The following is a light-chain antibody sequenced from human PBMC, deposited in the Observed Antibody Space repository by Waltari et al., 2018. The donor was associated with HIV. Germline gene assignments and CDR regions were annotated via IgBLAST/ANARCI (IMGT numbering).Light chain of an antibody. CDR1: QVISSY. CDR2: GAS. Sequence: DTQMHQSPSSLFASVGDRATISCRASQVISSYLAWFQQKPGQVPKLLIYGASTWQSGIPSGFRDSGSGTEFSLTISSLQPEEFAAYYCQNYYNAPLTFGGGTKVEIK. V-gene: IGKV1-27*01. J-gene: IGKJ4*01. CDR3: QNYYNAPLT.